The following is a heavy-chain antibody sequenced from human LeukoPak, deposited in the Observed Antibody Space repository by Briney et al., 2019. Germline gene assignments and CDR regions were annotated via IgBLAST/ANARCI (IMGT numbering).Heavy chain of an antibody. CDR3: AVGGKQQTQPWYFDL. D-gene: IGHD6-13*01. Sequence: PSETLSLTRTVSGDSISTSNSYWGWIRQPPGKGLEWIGSIYYSGNTYYNASLKSRVTISVDTSKNQFSLKLSSVTAADTAVYYCAVGGKQQTQPWYFDLWGRGTLVTVSS. J-gene: IGHJ2*01. CDR2: IYYSGNT. V-gene: IGHV4-39*07. CDR1: GDSISTSNSY.